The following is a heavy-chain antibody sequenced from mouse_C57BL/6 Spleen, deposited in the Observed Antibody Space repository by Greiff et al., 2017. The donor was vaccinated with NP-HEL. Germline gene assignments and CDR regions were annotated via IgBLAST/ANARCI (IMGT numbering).Heavy chain of an antibody. CDR2: IYWDDDK. CDR3: ARYDSFYWYFDD. CDR1: GFSLSTSGMG. D-gene: IGHD2-4*01. V-gene: IGHV8-12*01. Sequence: QVQLKESGPGILQSSQTLSLTCSFSGFSLSTSGMGVSWIRQPSGKGLEWLAHIYWDDDKRYNPSLKSRLTISKDTSRNQVFLKITSVDTADTATYYCARYDSFYWYFDDWGTGTTVTVSS. J-gene: IGHJ1*03.